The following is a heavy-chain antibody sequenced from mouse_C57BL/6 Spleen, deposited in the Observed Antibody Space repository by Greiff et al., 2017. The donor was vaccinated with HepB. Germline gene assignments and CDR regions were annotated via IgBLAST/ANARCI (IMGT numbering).Heavy chain of an antibody. Sequence: VQLQQSGPELVKPGASVKISCKASGYTFTDYYMNWVKQSHGKSLEWIGDINPNNGGTSYNQKFKGKATLTVDKSSSTAYMELRSLTSEDSAVYYCARSPPHYGSSYVDYWGQGTTLTVSS. CDR1: GYTFTDYY. V-gene: IGHV1-26*01. J-gene: IGHJ2*01. CDR3: ARSPPHYGSSYVDY. D-gene: IGHD1-1*01. CDR2: INPNNGGT.